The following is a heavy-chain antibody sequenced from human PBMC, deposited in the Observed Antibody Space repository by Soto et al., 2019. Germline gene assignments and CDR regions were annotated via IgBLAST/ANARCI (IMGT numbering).Heavy chain of an antibody. V-gene: IGHV1-69*13. CDR2: IIPISGRA. Sequence: GASVTVSCKASGGTFSSYAISWMRQAPGQGLEWMGGIIPISGRANYAQKFQGRGTITADESTSTAYMELSSLRSEDTAVYYCARSQGSSTSLEIYYYYYYGMDVWGQGTTVTVSS. CDR3: ARSQGSSTSLEIYYYYYYGMDV. D-gene: IGHD2-2*01. J-gene: IGHJ6*02. CDR1: GGTFSSYA.